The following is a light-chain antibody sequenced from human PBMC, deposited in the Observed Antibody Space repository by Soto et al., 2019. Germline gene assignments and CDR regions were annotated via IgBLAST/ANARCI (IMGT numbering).Light chain of an antibody. CDR3: QQLNSYPLT. J-gene: IGKJ4*01. Sequence: IQLTQSPSSLSASVGDRVTITCRASQGISSYLPWYQQKPGKAPKLPIYAASTLQSGVPSRFSGSGSGTDFTLTISSLQPEDFATYYCQQLNSYPLTFGGGTKV. CDR2: AAS. V-gene: IGKV1-9*01. CDR1: QGISSY.